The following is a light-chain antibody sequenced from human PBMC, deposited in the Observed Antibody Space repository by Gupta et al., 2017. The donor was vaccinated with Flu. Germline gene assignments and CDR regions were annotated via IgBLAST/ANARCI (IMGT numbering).Light chain of an antibody. Sequence: QSVLPQPPPASGPPGQRVTISCSGSSSNIGSNYVYWYQQLPGTAPKLLIYRNNQRPSGVPDRFSGSKSGTSASLAISGLRAEDEADYYCAAWDDSLSGQVFGTGTKVTVL. CDR3: AAWDDSLSGQV. J-gene: IGLJ1*01. V-gene: IGLV1-47*01. CDR1: SSNIGSNY. CDR2: RNN.